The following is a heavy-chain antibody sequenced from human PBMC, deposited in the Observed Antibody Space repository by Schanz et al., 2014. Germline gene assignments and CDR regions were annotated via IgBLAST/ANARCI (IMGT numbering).Heavy chain of an antibody. CDR2: ISVYTGNT. D-gene: IGHD3-9*01. V-gene: IGHV1-18*01. CDR1: GYTFTTYA. CDR3: AKAEYDILTDSYSRLDP. J-gene: IGHJ5*02. Sequence: QVQLVQSGAEAKKPGASVRVSCKASGYTFTTYAMSWVRQAPGQGLEWVRWISVYTGNTKYGQKVQGRVTMTADTSTNTAYMELRSLRSDDTAVYYCAKAEYDILTDSYSRLDPWGQGTLVTVSS.